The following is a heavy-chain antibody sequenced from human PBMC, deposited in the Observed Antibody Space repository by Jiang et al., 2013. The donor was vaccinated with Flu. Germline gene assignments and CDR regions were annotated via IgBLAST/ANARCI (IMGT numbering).Heavy chain of an antibody. CDR1: GGTFSNYA. Sequence: SGAEVKRPGSSVKVSCKASGGTFSNYAVSWVRQAPGQGLEWMGGIIPIFGTSDYAQKFQGRVTISADESADESTSTAYMELSSLRSEDTAVYYCAEGGRWIQLVVTFSTWGQGTLVHRLL. V-gene: IGHV1-69*01. CDR2: IIPIFGTS. CDR3: AEGGRWIQLVVTFST. J-gene: IGHJ4*02. D-gene: IGHD5-18*01.